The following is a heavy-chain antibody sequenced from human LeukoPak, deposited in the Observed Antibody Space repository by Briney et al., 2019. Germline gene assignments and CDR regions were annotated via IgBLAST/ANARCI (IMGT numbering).Heavy chain of an antibody. Sequence: PSKTLSLTCAVSGGSISSSNWWSWVRQPPGQGLEWIGEIYHSGSTNYNPSLKSRVTISVDKSKNQFSLKLSSVTAADTAVYYCARGPGSHYDFWSGYYISQNWFDPWGQGTLVTVSS. CDR1: GGSISSSNW. V-gene: IGHV4-4*02. J-gene: IGHJ5*02. CDR2: IYHSGST. CDR3: ARGPGSHYDFWSGYYISQNWFDP. D-gene: IGHD3-3*01.